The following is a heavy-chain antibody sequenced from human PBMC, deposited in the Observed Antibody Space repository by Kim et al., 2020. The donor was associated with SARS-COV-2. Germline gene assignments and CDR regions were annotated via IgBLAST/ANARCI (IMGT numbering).Heavy chain of an antibody. CDR1: GFTFSSYA. CDR2: ISGSGGST. J-gene: IGHJ6*02. CDR3: AKGGIEGSWYLRYYYYYGMDV. D-gene: IGHD6-13*01. V-gene: IGHV3-23*01. Sequence: GGSLRLSCAASGFTFSSYAMSWVRQAPGKGLEWVSAISGSGGSTYYADSVKGRFTISRDNSKNTLYLQMNSLRAEDTAVYYCAKGGIEGSWYLRYYYYYGMDVWGQGTTVTVSS.